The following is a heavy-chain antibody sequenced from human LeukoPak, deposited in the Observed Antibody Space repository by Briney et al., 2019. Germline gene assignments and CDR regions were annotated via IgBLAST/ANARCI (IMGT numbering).Heavy chain of an antibody. D-gene: IGHD6-19*01. Sequence: GASVKVSCKASGYTFTSYDINWVRQATGQGLEWMGWMNPNSGNTGYAQKFQGRVTMTRNTSISTAYMKLSSLRSEDTAVYYCARFAVHRRLAVNGQFGLDYWGQGTLVTVSS. CDR2: MNPNSGNT. CDR1: GYTFTSYD. V-gene: IGHV1-8*01. CDR3: ARFAVHRRLAVNGQFGLDY. J-gene: IGHJ4*02.